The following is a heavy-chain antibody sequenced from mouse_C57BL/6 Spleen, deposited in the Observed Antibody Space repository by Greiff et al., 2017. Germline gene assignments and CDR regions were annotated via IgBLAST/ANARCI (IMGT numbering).Heavy chain of an antibody. D-gene: IGHD2-4*01. Sequence: VHVKQSGAELVKPGASVKLSCPASGFNIKDYYMHWVKQRTEQGLEWIGRIDPEDGETKYAPKFQGKATITADTSSNTAYLQLSSLTSEDTAVYYCATYDYDPHWYFDVWGTGTTVTVSS. V-gene: IGHV14-2*01. CDR3: ATYDYDPHWYFDV. J-gene: IGHJ1*03. CDR2: IDPEDGET. CDR1: GFNIKDYY.